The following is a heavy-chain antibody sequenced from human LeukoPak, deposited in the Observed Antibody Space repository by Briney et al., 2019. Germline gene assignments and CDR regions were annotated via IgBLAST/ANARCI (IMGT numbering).Heavy chain of an antibody. V-gene: IGHV4-39*01. CDR2: IIYSGTT. D-gene: IGHD3-22*01. J-gene: IGHJ4*02. Sequence: SETLSLTCSVSGDSISSTLHSWGWIRQPSGKGLEWAGSIIYSGTTYYNPFLQSRVTISTDTSKNQFSLTLNSVTAADTAIYYCARHRGGYYRSAFDYWGQGSLVTVSS. CDR3: ARHRGGYYRSAFDY. CDR1: GDSISSTLHS.